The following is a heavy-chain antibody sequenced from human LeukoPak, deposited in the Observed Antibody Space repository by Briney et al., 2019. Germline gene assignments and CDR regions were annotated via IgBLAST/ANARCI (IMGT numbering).Heavy chain of an antibody. CDR3: AREVSEGFDF. V-gene: IGHV3-23*01. CDR1: GFTFSSYA. Sequence: GGSLRLSCAASGFTFSSYAMTWVRQAPGTGLEWVSVINTSGDGTYYADSVKGRFTISRDNSKNTLYLQMNSLRAEDTALYYCAREVSEGFDFWGQGTLVTVSS. J-gene: IGHJ4*02. CDR2: INTSGDGT. D-gene: IGHD3-22*01.